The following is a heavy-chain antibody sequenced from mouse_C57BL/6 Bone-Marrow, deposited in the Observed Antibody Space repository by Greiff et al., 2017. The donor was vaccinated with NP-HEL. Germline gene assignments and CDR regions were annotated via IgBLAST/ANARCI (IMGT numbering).Heavy chain of an antibody. CDR3: ATKPFSSPLDY. CDR1: GYTFTSYG. Sequence: QVQLKQSGAELARPGASVKLSCKASGYTFTSYGISWVKQRTGQGLEWIGEIYPRSGSTYYNEKFKGKATLTVDKSSSTAYMELRSLTSEDSAVSCGATKPFSSPLDYWGQGTTLTVSS. CDR2: IYPRSGST. V-gene: IGHV1-81*01. J-gene: IGHJ2*01.